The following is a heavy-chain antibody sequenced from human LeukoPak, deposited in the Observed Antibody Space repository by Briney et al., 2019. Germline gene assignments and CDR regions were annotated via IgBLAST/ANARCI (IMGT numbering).Heavy chain of an antibody. V-gene: IGHV3-48*03. CDR3: ARKRGYSSSWHDAFDI. CDR2: ISSSGSTI. CDR1: GFAFSSYE. J-gene: IGHJ3*02. D-gene: IGHD6-13*01. Sequence: GGSLRLSCAASGFAFSSYEMNWVRQAPGKGLEWVSYISSSGSTIYYADSVKGRFTISRDNAKNSPYLQMNSLRAEDTAVYYCARKRGYSSSWHDAFDIWGQGTMVTVSS.